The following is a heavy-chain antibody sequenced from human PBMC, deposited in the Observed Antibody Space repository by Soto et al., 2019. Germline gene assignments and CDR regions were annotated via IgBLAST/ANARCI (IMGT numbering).Heavy chain of an antibody. V-gene: IGHV3-23*01. D-gene: IGHD6-19*01. CDR3: AKATTNGGWFNPFDS. CDR2: LSGSGTST. J-gene: IGHJ4*02. CDR1: GFSFVNYA. Sequence: GGSLRLSCAASGFSFVNYAMNLVRQAPGKGLEWVSGLSGSGTSTYYADSVKGRFTISRDNSRDTLFLQMNSLTADDMAVYYCAKATTNGGWFNPFDSWGQGALVTVSS.